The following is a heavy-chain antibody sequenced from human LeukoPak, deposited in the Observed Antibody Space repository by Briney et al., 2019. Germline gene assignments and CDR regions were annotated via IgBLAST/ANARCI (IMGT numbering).Heavy chain of an antibody. CDR3: ARGYYYYGMDV. Sequence: SETLSLTCAVYGGSFSGYYRSWIRQPPGKGLEWIGEINHSGSTNYNPSLKSRVTISVDTSKNQFSLKLSSVTAADTAVYYCARGYYYYGMDVWGQGTTVTVSS. J-gene: IGHJ6*02. CDR2: INHSGST. CDR1: GGSFSGYY. V-gene: IGHV4-34*01.